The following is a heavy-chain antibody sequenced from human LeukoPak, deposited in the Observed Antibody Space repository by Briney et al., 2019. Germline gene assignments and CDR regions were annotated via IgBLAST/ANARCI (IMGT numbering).Heavy chain of an antibody. CDR2: IYPGDSDT. V-gene: IGHV5-51*01. D-gene: IGHD3-3*01. CDR1: GYTFSSYW. J-gene: IGHJ4*02. Sequence: ESLKISCKGPGYTFSSYWIGWARQMPGKGLEWMGIIYPGDSDTRYSPSLQGQVTISVDTSIGTAYRQWSSLKASATAIYYCAGQNDFRLDYWGQGTLVTVSS. CDR3: AGQNDFRLDY.